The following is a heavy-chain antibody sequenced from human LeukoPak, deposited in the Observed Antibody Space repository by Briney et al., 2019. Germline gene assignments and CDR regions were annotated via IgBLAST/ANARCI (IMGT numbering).Heavy chain of an antibody. J-gene: IGHJ4*02. CDR2: ISGSGGST. Sequence: GGSLRLSCAASGFTFSSYAMSWVRQAPGKGLEWVSAISGSGGSTYYADSVKGRFTISRDNSKNTLYLQMNSLRAEDTAVYYCARQTGSGLFILPGGQGTPVTVSS. V-gene: IGHV3-23*01. D-gene: IGHD3/OR15-3a*01. CDR3: ARQTGSGLFILP. CDR1: GFTFSSYA.